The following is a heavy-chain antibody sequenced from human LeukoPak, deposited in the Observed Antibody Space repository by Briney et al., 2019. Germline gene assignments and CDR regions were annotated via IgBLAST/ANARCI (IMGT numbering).Heavy chain of an antibody. CDR3: EKDRVRGYSYGLDY. CDR1: GFTFSSYA. CDR2: ISGSGGST. J-gene: IGHJ4*02. Sequence: GGSLRLSCAASGFTFSSYAMSWVRQAPGKGLEWVSAISGSGGSTYYADSVKGRFTISRDNSKNTLYLQMNSLRAEDTAVYYCEKDRVRGYSYGLDYWGQGTLVTVSS. D-gene: IGHD5-18*01. V-gene: IGHV3-23*01.